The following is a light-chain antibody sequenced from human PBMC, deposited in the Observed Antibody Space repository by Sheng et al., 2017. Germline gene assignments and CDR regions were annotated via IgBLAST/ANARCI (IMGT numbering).Light chain of an antibody. J-gene: IGKJ4*01. CDR2: AAS. CDR3: QQVRSFPLT. CDR1: QDVDTW. V-gene: IGKV1-12*01. Sequence: QMTQSPSSVSAAVGDRVTITCRASQDVDTWVAWYQQKPGTAPRLLIYAASTLQSGVPSKFSGSGSGTDFTLTISRLQPEDFGTYFCQQVRSFPLTFGGGTKVEIK.